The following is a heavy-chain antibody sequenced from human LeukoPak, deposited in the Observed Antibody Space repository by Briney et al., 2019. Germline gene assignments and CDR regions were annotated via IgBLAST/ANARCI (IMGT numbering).Heavy chain of an antibody. J-gene: IGHJ3*02. Sequence: GGSLRLSCAASGFTFSDYYMSWIRQAPGKGLEWVSYISSSGSTIYYADSVKGRFTISRDSAKNSLYLQMNSLRAEDTALYYCARDLTMMSAFDIWGQGTMVTVSS. V-gene: IGHV3-11*01. CDR3: ARDLTMMSAFDI. CDR1: GFTFSDYY. CDR2: ISSSGSTI. D-gene: IGHD3-22*01.